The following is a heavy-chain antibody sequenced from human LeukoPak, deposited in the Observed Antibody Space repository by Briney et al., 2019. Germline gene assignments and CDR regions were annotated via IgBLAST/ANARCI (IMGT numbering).Heavy chain of an antibody. CDR2: ISSSSSYI. V-gene: IGHV3-21*01. J-gene: IGHJ5*02. CDR1: GFSFNSAA. Sequence: GGSLRLSCAASGFSFNSAAMTWVRQAPGKGLEWVSSISSSSSYIYYADSVKGRFTISRDNAKNSLYLQMNSLRAEDTAVYYCARGTYRIGEAGTSWFDPWGQGTLVTVSS. D-gene: IGHD6-13*01. CDR3: ARGTYRIGEAGTSWFDP.